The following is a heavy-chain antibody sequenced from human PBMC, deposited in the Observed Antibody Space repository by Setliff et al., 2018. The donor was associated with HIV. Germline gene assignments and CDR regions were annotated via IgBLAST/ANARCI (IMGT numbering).Heavy chain of an antibody. Sequence: LKISCKASGYSFTTNWIGWVRQMPGKGLEWMGLIYPSDSDTRYSPSFQGQVTISVDKSISTAYLQWSSLKASDTAMYYCARQGSRAYYYDYVWGSHRWDAFDIWGQGTMVTVSS. J-gene: IGHJ3*02. V-gene: IGHV5-51*01. D-gene: IGHD3-16*02. CDR1: GYSFTTNW. CDR3: ARQGSRAYYYDYVWGSHRWDAFDI. CDR2: IYPSDSDT.